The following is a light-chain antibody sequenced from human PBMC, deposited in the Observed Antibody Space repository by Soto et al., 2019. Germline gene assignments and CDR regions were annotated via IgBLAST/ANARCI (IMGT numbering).Light chain of an antibody. CDR3: GSWDSSLSAYV. CDR1: SSNIGGNS. Sequence: QSVLTQPPSVSAAPGQKVTISCSGSSSNIGGNSVSWYQQRPGTAPKLLIYDDNKRPSGIPDRFSDSKSGTSATLGITGFQTGDEADYYCGSWDSSLSAYVFGTGTKVTVL. J-gene: IGLJ1*01. CDR2: DDN. V-gene: IGLV1-51*01.